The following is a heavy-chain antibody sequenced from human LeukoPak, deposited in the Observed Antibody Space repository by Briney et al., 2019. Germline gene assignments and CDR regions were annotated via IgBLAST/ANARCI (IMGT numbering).Heavy chain of an antibody. Sequence: PSETLSLTCTVSGGSLSSSSYYWGWIRQPPGKGLEWIGSIYYTGSTYYNPSLKSRVTISVDTSRNQFSLKLSSVTAADTAVYYCARSTGFYTTYYMDVWGKGTTVTVSS. J-gene: IGHJ6*03. V-gene: IGHV4-39*07. CDR2: IYYTGST. CDR1: GGSLSSSSYY. CDR3: ARSTGFYTTYYMDV. D-gene: IGHD3-22*01.